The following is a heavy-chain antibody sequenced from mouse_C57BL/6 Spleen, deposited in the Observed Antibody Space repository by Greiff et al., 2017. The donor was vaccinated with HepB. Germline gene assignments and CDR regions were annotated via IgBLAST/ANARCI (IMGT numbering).Heavy chain of an antibody. CDR3: ARRGTDWAYYFDY. D-gene: IGHD4-1*01. CDR1: GYAFTNYL. CDR2: INPGSGGT. J-gene: IGHJ2*01. V-gene: IGHV1-54*01. Sequence: QVQLQQSGAELVRPGTSVKVSCKASGYAFTNYLIEWVKQRPGQGLEWIGVINPGSGGTNYNEKFKGKATLTADKSSSTAYMQLSSLTSEDSAVYFCARRGTDWAYYFDYWGQGTTLTVSS.